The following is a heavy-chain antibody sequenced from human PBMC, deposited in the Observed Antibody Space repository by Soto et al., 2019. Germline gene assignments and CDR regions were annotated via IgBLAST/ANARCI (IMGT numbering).Heavy chain of an antibody. J-gene: IGHJ4*02. CDR1: GFTFSSYE. V-gene: IGHV3-48*03. D-gene: IGHD2-8*02. Sequence: PGGSLRLSCAASGFTFSSYEMHWVRQAPGKGLEWISYISSTGSGTLYADSVRGRFTMSRDNTKNSVSLQMSSLRAEDMAVYYCVRDLHEPLATDALRVANWGQGTQVTVSS. CDR3: VRDLHEPLATDALRVAN. CDR2: ISSTGSGT.